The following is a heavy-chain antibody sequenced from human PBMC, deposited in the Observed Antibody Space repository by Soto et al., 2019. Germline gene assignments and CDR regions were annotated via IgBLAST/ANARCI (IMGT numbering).Heavy chain of an antibody. CDR2: INAGNGNT. D-gene: IGHD3-3*01. V-gene: IGHV1-3*01. CDR3: ARDGYYDFWSGYYILDYYYYGMDV. CDR1: GYTFTSYA. Sequence: GPVKVSCKASGYTFTSYAMHWVRQAPGQRLEWMGWINAGNGNTKYSQKFQGRVTITRDTSASTAYMELSSLRSEDTAVYYCARDGYYDFWSGYYILDYYYYGMDVWGQGTTVTVSS. J-gene: IGHJ6*02.